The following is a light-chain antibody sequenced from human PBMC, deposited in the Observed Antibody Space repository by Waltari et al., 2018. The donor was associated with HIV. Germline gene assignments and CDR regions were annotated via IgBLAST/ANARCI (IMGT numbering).Light chain of an antibody. CDR2: DVS. Sequence: QSALTPPASVSGSPGQSLTISCTGTRSDVDGYTHVSWYQQHPAKAPKVIIYDVSNRPSGVSNRFSGSKSGNTASLTISGLQAEDEADYYCTSYTTINTYVFGTGTKVTVL. CDR3: TSYTTINTYV. CDR1: RSDVDGYTH. V-gene: IGLV2-14*03. J-gene: IGLJ1*01.